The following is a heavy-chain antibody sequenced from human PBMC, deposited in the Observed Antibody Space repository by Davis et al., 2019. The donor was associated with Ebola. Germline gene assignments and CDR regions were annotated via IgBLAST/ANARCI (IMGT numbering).Heavy chain of an antibody. J-gene: IGHJ5*02. CDR1: GGSISSGDYS. Sequence: MPSETLSLTCTVSGGSISSGDYSWSWIRQPPGKGLEWIGYIYHSGSTYYNPSLKSRVTISVDRSKNQFSLQLNSVTPEDTAVYYCARGYCTNGVCYGGWFDPWGQGTLVTVSS. CDR2: IYHSGST. CDR3: ARGYCTNGVCYGGWFDP. D-gene: IGHD2-8*01. V-gene: IGHV4-30-2*01.